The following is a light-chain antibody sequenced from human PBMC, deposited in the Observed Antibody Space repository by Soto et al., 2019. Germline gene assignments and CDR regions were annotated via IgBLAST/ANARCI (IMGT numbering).Light chain of an antibody. Sequence: EIVMPQSTATLSVSLGERATINCKSSQSVLYSSNHQNYLAWYQQKPGQPPQLLIYWASTRESGVPDRFSGSGSGTDFTLTISRLEPEDFAVYYCQQYGYSPITFGQGTRLEIK. CDR2: WAS. CDR3: QQYGYSPIT. J-gene: IGKJ5*01. V-gene: IGKV4-1*01. CDR1: QSVLYSSNHQNY.